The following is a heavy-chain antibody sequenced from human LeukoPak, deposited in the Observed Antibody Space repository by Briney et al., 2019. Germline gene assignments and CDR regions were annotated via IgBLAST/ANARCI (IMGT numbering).Heavy chain of an antibody. CDR3: ARVDTAMVPPGYYYDSSGYSSGAFDI. J-gene: IGHJ3*02. Sequence: SETLSLTCTVSGGSISSYYWSWIRQPPGKGLEWVGYISYSGSTNYNPSLSSRVTISVDTSKIQFSLKLSSVTAADTAVYYCARVDTAMVPPGYYYDSSGYSSGAFDIWGQGTMVTVSS. CDR2: ISYSGST. CDR1: GGSISSYY. V-gene: IGHV4-59*01. D-gene: IGHD3-22*01.